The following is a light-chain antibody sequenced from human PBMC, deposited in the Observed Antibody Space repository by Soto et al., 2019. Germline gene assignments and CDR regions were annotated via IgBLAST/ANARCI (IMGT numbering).Light chain of an antibody. CDR1: SSNIGSNT. V-gene: IGLV1-44*01. CDR2: SHN. J-gene: IGLJ1*01. CDR3: ATWDDSLDGYV. Sequence: QSVLTQPPSASGTPWQRVTISCSGSSSNIGSNTVNWYQQLPGTAPKLLIYSHNQRPSGVPDRFSVSKSGTSASLAISGLQSEDEADYYCATWDDSLDGYVFGTGTKVTVL.